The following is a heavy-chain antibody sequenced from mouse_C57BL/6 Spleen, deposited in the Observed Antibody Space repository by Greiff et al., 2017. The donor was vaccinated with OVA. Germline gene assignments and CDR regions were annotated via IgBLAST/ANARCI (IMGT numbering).Heavy chain of an antibody. Sequence: QVQLQQPGAELVMPGASVKLSCKASGYTFTSYWMHWVKQMPGQGLEWIGEIDPSDSYTNYNQKFKGKSTLTVDKSSSTAYMQLSSLTSEDSAVYYCAREGGSNRGYFDVWGTGTTVTVSS. V-gene: IGHV1-69*01. CDR1: GYTFTSYW. D-gene: IGHD2-5*01. J-gene: IGHJ1*03. CDR3: AREGGSNRGYFDV. CDR2: IDPSDSYT.